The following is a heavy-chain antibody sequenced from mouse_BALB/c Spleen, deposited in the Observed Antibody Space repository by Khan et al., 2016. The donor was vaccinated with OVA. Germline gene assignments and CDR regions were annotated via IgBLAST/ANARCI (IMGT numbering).Heavy chain of an antibody. CDR3: ARGRYGSLAY. Sequence: QVHVKQSGAELVKPGASVKLSCKVSGYTFTSYWMHWVKQRPGQGLDWIGYINPSDGRTHYNEQFKNKATLTVDKSSSTASMQLSSLTSEDSAVYYCARGRYGSLAYWGQGTLVTVSA. CDR2: INPSDGRT. D-gene: IGHD2-10*02. V-gene: IGHV1S81*02. CDR1: GYTFTSYW. J-gene: IGHJ3*01.